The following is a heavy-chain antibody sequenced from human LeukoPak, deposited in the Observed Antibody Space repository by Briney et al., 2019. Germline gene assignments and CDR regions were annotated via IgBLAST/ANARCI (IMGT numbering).Heavy chain of an antibody. CDR1: GFGFSSHW. Sequence: GSLRLSCAASGFGFSSHWMHWVRQAPGKGLVWVSRSNSDGSVRNYADSVEGRFIISRDNAKNTLYLQMNNLGVEDTAAYFCARDPSVNNAIGYNWFDHWGQGALVTVSS. CDR2: SNSDGSVR. V-gene: IGHV3-74*01. J-gene: IGHJ5*02. D-gene: IGHD2/OR15-2a*01. CDR3: ARDPSVNNAIGYNWFDH.